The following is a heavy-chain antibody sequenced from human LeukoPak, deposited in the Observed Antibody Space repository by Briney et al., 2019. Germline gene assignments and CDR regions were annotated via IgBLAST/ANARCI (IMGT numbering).Heavy chain of an antibody. Sequence: ASVKVSCKASGYTFTGYYMHWVRQPPRQGLEWMGWINPNSGGTNYAQKFQGRVTMTRDTSISTAYMELSRMRSDDMAVYYCARDLSNYAFDIWGQGTMVTVSS. CDR2: INPNSGGT. V-gene: IGHV1-2*02. J-gene: IGHJ3*02. D-gene: IGHD4/OR15-4a*01. CDR1: GYTFTGYY. CDR3: ARDLSNYAFDI.